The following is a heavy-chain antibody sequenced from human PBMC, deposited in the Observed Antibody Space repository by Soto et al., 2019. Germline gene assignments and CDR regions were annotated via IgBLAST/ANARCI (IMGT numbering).Heavy chain of an antibody. Sequence: ASVKISCTVSGYTLTKLSMHRVRQAPGKGLEWMGGFDPEDGETIYAQKFQGRVTMTEDTSTDTAYMELSSLRSEDTAVYYCATDWFYGAAAGTGYYYYGMDVWGQGTTVTVSS. CDR2: FDPEDGET. CDR3: ATDWFYGAAAGTGYYYYGMDV. V-gene: IGHV1-24*01. D-gene: IGHD6-13*01. J-gene: IGHJ6*02. CDR1: GYTLTKLS.